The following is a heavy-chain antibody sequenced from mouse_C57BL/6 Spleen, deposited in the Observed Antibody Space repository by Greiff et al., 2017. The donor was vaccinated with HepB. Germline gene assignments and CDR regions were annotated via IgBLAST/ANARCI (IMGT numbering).Heavy chain of an antibody. CDR1: GFTFSSYA. J-gene: IGHJ3*01. CDR2: ISSGGDYI. CDR3: TRGCDYDDGAWFAY. Sequence: DVMLVESGEGLVKPGGSLKLSCAASGFTFSSYAMSWVRQTPEKRLEWVAYISSGGDYIYYADTVKGRFTISRDNARNTLYLQMSSLKSEDTTMYYCTRGCDYDDGAWFAYWGQGTLVTVSA. D-gene: IGHD2-4*01. V-gene: IGHV5-9-1*02.